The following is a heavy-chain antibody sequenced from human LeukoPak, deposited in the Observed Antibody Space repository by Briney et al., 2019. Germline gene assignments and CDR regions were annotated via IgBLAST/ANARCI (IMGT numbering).Heavy chain of an antibody. Sequence: ASVMAHCNASGYTFNGYYMHWVPQAPGQGPEWMGWINPNSGGTNYAQKFQGWVTMTRDTSISAAYMELSRLRSDDTAVYYCARGEDIVVVPAGTFDPWGQGTLVTVSS. CDR2: INPNSGGT. V-gene: IGHV1-2*04. D-gene: IGHD2-2*01. CDR3: ARGEDIVVVPAGTFDP. J-gene: IGHJ5*02. CDR1: GYTFNGYY.